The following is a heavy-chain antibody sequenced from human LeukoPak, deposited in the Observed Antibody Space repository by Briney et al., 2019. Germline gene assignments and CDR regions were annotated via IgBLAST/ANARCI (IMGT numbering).Heavy chain of an antibody. Sequence: SETLPLTCTVSGGSISSYYWSWIRQPPGKGLEWIGYIYYSGSTNYNPSLKSRVTISVDTSKNQFSLKLSSVTAADTAVYYCARGPSGNLWWSQPGWFDPWGQGTLVTVSS. CDR1: GGSISSYY. J-gene: IGHJ5*02. V-gene: IGHV4-59*01. CDR3: ARGPSGNLWWSQPGWFDP. D-gene: IGHD2-21*01. CDR2: IYYSGST.